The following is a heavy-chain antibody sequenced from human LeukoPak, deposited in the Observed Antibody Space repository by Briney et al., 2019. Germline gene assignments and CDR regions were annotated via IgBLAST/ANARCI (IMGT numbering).Heavy chain of an antibody. CDR3: ARQISDYYYYYIDV. J-gene: IGHJ6*03. D-gene: IGHD3-10*01. Sequence: SETLSLTCSVSGGSISSSNYYWGWIRQPPGKGLEWIGTVYYSGTTYYNPSLESRVTISEDMSKNQFSLTLRSVTAADTAVYYCARQISDYYYYYIDVWGKGTTVTVSS. V-gene: IGHV4-39*01. CDR1: GGSISSSNYY. CDR2: VYYSGTT.